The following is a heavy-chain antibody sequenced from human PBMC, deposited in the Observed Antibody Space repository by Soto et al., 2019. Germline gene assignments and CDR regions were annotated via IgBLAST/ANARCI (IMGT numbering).Heavy chain of an antibody. CDR2: ISCTTSYI. D-gene: IGHD3-22*01. CDR3: ARVVDYCDPYYYYGMDV. Sequence: LRLSCAASGFTFSSYSMNWVRQAPGRGLEGVSSISCTTSYIYYADSVKGRFTISRDNAKNSLYLQMNRLRAEDTAVYYCARVVDYCDPYYYYGMDVWGQGTTVTVSS. CDR1: GFTFSSYS. J-gene: IGHJ6*02. V-gene: IGHV3-21*01.